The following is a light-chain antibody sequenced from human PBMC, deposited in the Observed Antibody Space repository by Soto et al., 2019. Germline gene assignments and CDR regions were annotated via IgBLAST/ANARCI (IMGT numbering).Light chain of an antibody. Sequence: EIVLTQSPGTLSLSPGERATLSCRASQSVSSSYLAWYQQKPGQAPRLLIYAASSRATGIPDRFSGGGSGTDFTLTISRLEPEDFAVYYCQQYGSSHWTFGQGTKVDIK. CDR1: QSVSSSY. CDR2: AAS. V-gene: IGKV3-20*01. CDR3: QQYGSSHWT. J-gene: IGKJ1*01.